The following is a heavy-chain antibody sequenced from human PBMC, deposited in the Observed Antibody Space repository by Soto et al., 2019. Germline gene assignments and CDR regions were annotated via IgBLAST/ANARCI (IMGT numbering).Heavy chain of an antibody. J-gene: IGHJ6*02. CDR3: ARRGYSYGLSFYYYYGMDV. Sequence: PGESLKISCEASGYSFTTYWIGWVRQMPGRGLEWMAIIYPDDSDAKYSSSFQGQVTISVDKSISTAYLQWSSLKASDTAMYYCARRGYSYGLSFYYYYGMDVWGQGTTVTVSS. D-gene: IGHD5-18*01. CDR2: IYPDDSDA. V-gene: IGHV5-51*01. CDR1: GYSFTTYW.